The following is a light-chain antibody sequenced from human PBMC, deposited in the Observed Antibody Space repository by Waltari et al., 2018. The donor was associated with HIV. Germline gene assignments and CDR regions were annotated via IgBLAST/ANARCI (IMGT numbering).Light chain of an antibody. V-gene: IGKV1-33*01. CDR1: QDISNY. CDR2: DAS. J-gene: IGKJ5*01. CDR3: QQYDNLPPNT. Sequence: DIQRTTSPPSLSASVGDRVTITCQASQDISNYLNWYQQKPGKAPKLLIYDASNLETGVPSSFSGSGSGTDFTFTISSLQPEDIATYYCQQYDNLPPNTFGQGTRLEIK.